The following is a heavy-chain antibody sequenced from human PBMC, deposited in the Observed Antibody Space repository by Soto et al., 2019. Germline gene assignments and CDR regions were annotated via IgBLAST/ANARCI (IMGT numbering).Heavy chain of an antibody. CDR1: GFTFSSYA. Sequence: EVQLLESGGGLVQPGGSLRLSCAASGFTFSSYAMSWVRQAPGKGLEWVSAISGSGGSTYYADSVKGRFTISRDNSKNTLYLQMNSLRAEGSAVYYCANIPSWSGYQNHYYYYYMDVWGKGTPVTVSS. CDR2: ISGSGGST. V-gene: IGHV3-23*01. CDR3: ANIPSWSGYQNHYYYYYMDV. J-gene: IGHJ6*03. D-gene: IGHD3-3*01.